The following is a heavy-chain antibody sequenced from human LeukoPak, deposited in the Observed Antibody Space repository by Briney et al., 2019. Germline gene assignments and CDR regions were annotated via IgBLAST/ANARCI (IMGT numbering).Heavy chain of an antibody. CDR3: ARVGYCSSTSCYHTLASGMDV. V-gene: IGHV4-34*01. D-gene: IGHD2-2*03. Sequence: PSETLSLTCAAYGGSFSGYYWSWIRQPPGKGLEWIGEINHSGSTNYNPSLKSRVTISVDTSKNQFSLKLSSVTAADTAVYYCARVGYCSSTSCYHTLASGMDVWGKGTTVTVSS. CDR1: GGSFSGYY. J-gene: IGHJ6*04. CDR2: INHSGST.